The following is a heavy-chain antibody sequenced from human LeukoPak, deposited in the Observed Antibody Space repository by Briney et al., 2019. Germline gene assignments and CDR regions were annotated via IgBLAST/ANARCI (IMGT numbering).Heavy chain of an antibody. J-gene: IGHJ5*02. CDR3: ARHRGGYCSSTCCQNWFDP. D-gene: IGHD2-2*01. CDR1: GYSFTSYW. CDR2: IDPSDSYT. V-gene: IGHV5-10-1*01. Sequence: GESLKISCKGSGYSFTSYWISWVRQMPGKGLEWMGRIDPSDSYTNYSPSFQGHVTISADKSISTAYLQWSSLKASDTAMYYCARHRGGYCSSTCCQNWFDPWGQGTLVTVSS.